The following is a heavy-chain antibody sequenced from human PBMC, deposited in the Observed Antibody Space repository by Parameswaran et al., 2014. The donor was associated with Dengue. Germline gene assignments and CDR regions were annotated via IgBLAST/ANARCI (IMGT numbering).Heavy chain of an antibody. CDR2: ISSSSSTI. J-gene: IGHJ4*02. CDR3: ARASGSYWQGADY. V-gene: IGHV3-48*02. Sequence: VRQMPGKGLEWVSYISSSSSTIYYADSVKGRFTISRDNAKNSLYLQMNSLRDEDTAVYYCARASGSYWQGADYWGQGTLVTVSS. D-gene: IGHD1-26*01.